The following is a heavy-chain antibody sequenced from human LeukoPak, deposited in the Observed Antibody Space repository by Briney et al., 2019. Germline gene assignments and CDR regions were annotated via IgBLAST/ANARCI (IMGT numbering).Heavy chain of an antibody. Sequence: ASVKVSCKASGFTLTNFDINWVRQATGQGLEWMGWMNSNTGNTGDAQEFQGRVTITRDTSIGTAYMELTNLRSEDTAVYYCARGRRGSSGPWSWYLDLWGRGTLVTASS. D-gene: IGHD3-22*01. CDR1: GFTLTNFD. CDR2: MNSNTGNT. V-gene: IGHV1-8*01. CDR3: ARGRRGSSGPWSWYLDL. J-gene: IGHJ2*01.